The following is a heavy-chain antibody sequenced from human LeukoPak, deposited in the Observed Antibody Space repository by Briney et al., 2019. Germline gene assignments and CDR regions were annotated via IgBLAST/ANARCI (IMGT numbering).Heavy chain of an antibody. Sequence: MGWISAYNGNTNYAQKLQGTVTMTTDTSTSTAYMELRSLRSDDTAVYYCARVAWRSWYFDLWGRGTLVTVSS. CDR3: ARVAWRSWYFDL. D-gene: IGHD5-12*01. CDR2: ISAYNGNT. V-gene: IGHV1-18*01. J-gene: IGHJ2*01.